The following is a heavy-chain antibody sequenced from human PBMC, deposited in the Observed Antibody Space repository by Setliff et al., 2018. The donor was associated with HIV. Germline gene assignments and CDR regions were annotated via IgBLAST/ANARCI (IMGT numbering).Heavy chain of an antibody. V-gene: IGHV1-69*13. CDR1: GYTFNSHA. J-gene: IGHJ6*04. D-gene: IGHD2-15*01. Sequence: RASVKVSCKASGYTFNSHAISWVRQAPGQGLEWMGGIIPIFGTPNYAQKFKGRLTITADESTSTVYMELSSLRSEDTAVYYCARDSRDIVVVIAPEPEPYYYYGMDVWGEGTTVTVSS. CDR3: ARDSRDIVVVIAPEPEPYYYYGMDV. CDR2: IIPIFGTP.